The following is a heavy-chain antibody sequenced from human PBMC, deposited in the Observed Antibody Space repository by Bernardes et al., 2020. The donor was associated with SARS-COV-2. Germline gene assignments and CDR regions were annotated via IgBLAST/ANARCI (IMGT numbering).Heavy chain of an antibody. CDR1: GVSIRTSNW. V-gene: IGHV4-4*01. CDR3: ARGGEYGGSGHGDYLDY. CDR2: MHPSGST. D-gene: IGHD5-12*01. Sequence: TLSLTGAVSGVSIRTSNWCTWVRQPPGKGLEWIGEMHPSGSTNYNASLKSRLSISVDQSENQFSLQLRSVTAADTAVYFCARGGEYGGSGHGDYLDYWGQGTLVTVSS. J-gene: IGHJ4*02.